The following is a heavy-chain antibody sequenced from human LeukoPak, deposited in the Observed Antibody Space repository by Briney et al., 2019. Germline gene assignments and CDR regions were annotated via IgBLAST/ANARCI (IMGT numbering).Heavy chain of an antibody. Sequence: GASVKVSCKASGGTFSSHAISWVRQAPGQGLEWMGRIIPILGIANYAQKFQGRVTITADKSTSTAYMELRSLRSDDTAVYYCARGRYYFDYWGQGTLVTVSS. CDR2: IIPILGIA. D-gene: IGHD4-17*01. V-gene: IGHV1-69*04. J-gene: IGHJ4*02. CDR1: GGTFSSHA. CDR3: ARGRYYFDY.